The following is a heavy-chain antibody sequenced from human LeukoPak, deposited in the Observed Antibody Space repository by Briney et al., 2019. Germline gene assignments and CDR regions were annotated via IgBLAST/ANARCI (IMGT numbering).Heavy chain of an antibody. V-gene: IGHV3-74*01. CDR3: ASALTTVTPHFHY. CDR1: GFTFSSYD. J-gene: IGHJ4*02. Sequence: GGSLRLSCAASGFTFSSYDMHWVRQAPGKGLVWVSRIDTDGSSATYADSVKGRFTISRDNAKNTVYLQMNSLRVEDTGVYYCASALTTVTPHFHYWGQGTLVTVSS. D-gene: IGHD4-17*01. CDR2: IDTDGSSA.